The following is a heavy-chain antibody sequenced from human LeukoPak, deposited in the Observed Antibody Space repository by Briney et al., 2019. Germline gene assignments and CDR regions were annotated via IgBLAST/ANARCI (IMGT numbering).Heavy chain of an antibody. J-gene: IGHJ4*02. V-gene: IGHV4-59*08. D-gene: IGHD5-18*01. CDR1: GGSMNSYG. CDR3: ARHRYTSGSYFFDY. CDR2: IFHRGTT. Sequence: SETLSLTCTVSGGSMNSYGWSWIRQPPGKGLEWIEYIFHRGTTNYNPSLKSRLTISVDTSKNQVSLKLTSVTAADTAVYYCARHRYTSGSYFFDYWGQGTLVTVSS.